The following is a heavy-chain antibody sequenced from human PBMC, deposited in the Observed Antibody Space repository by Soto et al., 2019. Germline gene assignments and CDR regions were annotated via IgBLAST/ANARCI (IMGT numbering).Heavy chain of an antibody. Sequence: EVKLVESGGGMVKPGGSLRLSCAASNFTLNNTYMNWVRQAPGRGLEWVGRIKSKIVGGTRDDAAPVKGRFTISRADAKGTLYLQMNSLKIEDTVVYYCSTDYYDSSDYYYAGDSWGQGNLVTVSS. CDR2: IKSKIVGGTR. CDR1: NFTLNNTY. CDR3: STDYYDSSDYYYAGDS. D-gene: IGHD3-22*01. V-gene: IGHV3-15*07. J-gene: IGHJ4*02.